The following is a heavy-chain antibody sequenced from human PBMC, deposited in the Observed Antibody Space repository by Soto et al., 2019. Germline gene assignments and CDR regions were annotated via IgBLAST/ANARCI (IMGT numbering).Heavy chain of an antibody. D-gene: IGHD3-3*01. J-gene: IGHJ3*02. CDR2: FDPEDGET. V-gene: IGHV1-24*01. CDR1: GYTLTELS. CDR3: ATSVEWSDAFDI. Sequence: SVKVSCKVSGYTLTELSMHWVRQAPGKGLEWMGGFDPEDGETIYAQKYQGRVTMTEDTSTDTAYMELSSLISEDTAVYYCATSVEWSDAFDIWGQGTMVTVSS.